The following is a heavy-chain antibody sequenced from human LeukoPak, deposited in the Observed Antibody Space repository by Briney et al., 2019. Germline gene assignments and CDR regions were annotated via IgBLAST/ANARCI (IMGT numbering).Heavy chain of an antibody. D-gene: IGHD3-16*02. CDR3: AKDREITFGGVIVHFDY. J-gene: IGHJ4*02. CDR1: GFTFSSYA. CDR2: ISGSGGST. Sequence: PGGSLRLSCAASGFTFSSYAMSWVRQAPGKGLEWVSAISGSGGSTYYADSVKRRFTISRDNSKNTLYLQMNSLRAEDTAVYCCAKDREITFGGVIVHFDYWGQGTLVTVSS. V-gene: IGHV3-23*01.